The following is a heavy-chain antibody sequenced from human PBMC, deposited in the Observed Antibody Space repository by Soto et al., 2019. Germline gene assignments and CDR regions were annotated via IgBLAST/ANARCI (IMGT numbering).Heavy chain of an antibody. V-gene: IGHV4-59*08. CDR2: IYYSGST. CDR1: SGSISSYD. Sequence: SETLSLTCSVSSGSISSYDWSWIRQPPGKGLEWIGYIYYSGSTNYNPSLRSRVTISVDTSKNQFSLKLSSVTAADTAVYYCARLYGLDAFDIWGQGTMVTVSS. D-gene: IGHD3-16*02. CDR3: ARLYGLDAFDI. J-gene: IGHJ3*02.